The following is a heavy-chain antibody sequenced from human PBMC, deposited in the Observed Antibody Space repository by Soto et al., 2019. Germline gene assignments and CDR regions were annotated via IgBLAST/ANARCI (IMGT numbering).Heavy chain of an antibody. CDR3: ARDLSTTVTTGALYY. J-gene: IGHJ4*02. V-gene: IGHV1-69*13. CDR1: GGTFSSYA. CDR2: IIPIFGTA. Sequence: SVKVSCKASGGTFSSYAISWVRQAPGQGLEWMGGIIPIFGTANYAQKFQGRVTITADESTSTAYMELSSLRSEDTAVYYCARDLSTTVTTGALYYWGQGTLVTVSS. D-gene: IGHD4-17*01.